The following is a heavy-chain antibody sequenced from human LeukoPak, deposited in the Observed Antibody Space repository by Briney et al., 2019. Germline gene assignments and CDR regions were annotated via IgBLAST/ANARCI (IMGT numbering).Heavy chain of an antibody. CDR3: AADYLPYSSEWYSFGYSYYGMDV. CDR1: GFTFTRST. D-gene: IGHD6-25*01. J-gene: IGHJ6*02. CDR2: IVVGSGNT. V-gene: IGHV1-58*02. Sequence: ASVTVSCKASGFTFTRSTMQWVRQVRGQRLEWIGWIVVGSGNTNYAQKFQERVTITRDMSTSTAYMELSSLRSEDTAVYYCAADYLPYSSEWYSFGYSYYGMDVWGQGTTVTVSS.